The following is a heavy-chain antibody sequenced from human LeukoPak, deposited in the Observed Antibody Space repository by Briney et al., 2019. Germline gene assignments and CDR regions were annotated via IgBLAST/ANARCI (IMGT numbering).Heavy chain of an antibody. Sequence: PGGSLRLSCAASGFTFSSYAMSWVRQAPGKGLEWVSAISGSGGSTHYADSVKGRFTISRDNSKNTLYLQMNSLRAEDTAVYYCAKASTWAEFYYDYMDVWGKGTTVAVSS. J-gene: IGHJ6*03. CDR2: ISGSGGST. V-gene: IGHV3-23*01. CDR1: GFTFSSYA. D-gene: IGHD2/OR15-2a*01. CDR3: AKASTWAEFYYDYMDV.